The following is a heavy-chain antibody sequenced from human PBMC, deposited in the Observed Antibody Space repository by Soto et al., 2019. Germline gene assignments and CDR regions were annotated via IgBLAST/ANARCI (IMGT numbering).Heavy chain of an antibody. Sequence: QVQLVESGGGVVQPGRSLRLSCVASGFTFSSCGMHWVRQAPGKGLEWVAVISYDGTNKYYADSVKGRFTISRDNSKNTLYLQMNSLRTEDTAVYYCAKGAAYRYNWNYLGDFDYWGQGTLVTVSS. V-gene: IGHV3-30*18. J-gene: IGHJ4*02. CDR1: GFTFSSCG. CDR2: ISYDGTNK. D-gene: IGHD1-7*01. CDR3: AKGAAYRYNWNYLGDFDY.